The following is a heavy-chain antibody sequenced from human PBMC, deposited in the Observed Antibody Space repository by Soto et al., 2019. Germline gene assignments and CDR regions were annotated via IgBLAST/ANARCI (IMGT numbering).Heavy chain of an antibody. CDR1: GFIFSSYG. CDR2: ISYDGSSK. J-gene: IGHJ4*02. Sequence: QVQLVESGGGVVQPGRSLRLSCAASGFIFSSYGMHWVRQAPGKGLEWVAVISYDGSSKYYADSVKGRFTISRDNSENTLHLQMNSLRAEDTAMYSCAKGGEYQLLRIYFDYWGQGTPVTVSS. V-gene: IGHV3-30*18. D-gene: IGHD2-2*01. CDR3: AKGGEYQLLRIYFDY.